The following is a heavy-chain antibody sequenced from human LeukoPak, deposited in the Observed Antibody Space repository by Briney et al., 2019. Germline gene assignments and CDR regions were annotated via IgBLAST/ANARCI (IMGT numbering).Heavy chain of an antibody. Sequence: SETLSLTCTVSGGSISSSRYYWGWIRQPPGKGLEWIGNIYYSGSTYNNPSLKSRVTISVDTSKNQFSLKLSSVTAADTAVYYCAREGLNMVRGVIPKEAWGWFDPWGQGTLVTVSS. V-gene: IGHV4-39*07. D-gene: IGHD3-10*01. CDR1: GGSISSSRYY. J-gene: IGHJ5*02. CDR3: AREGLNMVRGVIPKEAWGWFDP. CDR2: IYYSGST.